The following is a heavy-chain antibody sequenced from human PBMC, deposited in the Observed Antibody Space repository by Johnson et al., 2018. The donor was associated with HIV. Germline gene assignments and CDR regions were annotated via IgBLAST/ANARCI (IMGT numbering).Heavy chain of an antibody. CDR2: ISYDASNK. D-gene: IGHD3-22*01. CDR1: GFTFSSYA. J-gene: IGHJ3*02. CDR3: AKSPFNYYDSRLGSSAFDI. Sequence: QVLLVESGGGVVQPGRSLRLSCVASGFTFSSYAMHWVRQAPGKGLEWWTVISYDASNKYYADSVKGRFTISRDNSKKTLYLQINSLRAEETAVYYFAKSPFNYYDSRLGSSAFDIWGQGTMVTVSS. V-gene: IGHV3-30*18.